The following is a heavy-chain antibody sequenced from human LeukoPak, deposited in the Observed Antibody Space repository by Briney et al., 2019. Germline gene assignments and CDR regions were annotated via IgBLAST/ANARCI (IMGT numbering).Heavy chain of an antibody. D-gene: IGHD4-17*01. J-gene: IGHJ4*02. V-gene: IGHV5-51*01. Sequence: GESLKISCKDSGYSFTNYWIGWVRQMPGKGLEWMGIIHSADSNTKYSPSFQGQVTISADKSISTAYPQWSGLKASDTAMYYCAGARHGDYRWDYWGQGTLVIVSS. CDR1: GYSFTNYW. CDR2: IHSADSNT. CDR3: AGARHGDYRWDY.